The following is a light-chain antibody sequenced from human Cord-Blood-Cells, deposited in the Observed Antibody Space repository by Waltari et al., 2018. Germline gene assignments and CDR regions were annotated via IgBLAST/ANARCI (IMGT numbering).Light chain of an antibody. J-gene: IGLJ2*01. CDR1: SSDVGSYNL. CDR3: CSYSDSSDVV. CDR2: EGS. V-gene: IGLV2-23*01. Sequence: QSALTQPASVSGSPGQSITISCTGTSSDVGSYNLVSWYQQHPGKAPKLMIYEGSKRPSGVSNRFSGSKSGNTAYLTISGLQAEDEADYYCCSYSDSSDVVFGGGTKLTVL.